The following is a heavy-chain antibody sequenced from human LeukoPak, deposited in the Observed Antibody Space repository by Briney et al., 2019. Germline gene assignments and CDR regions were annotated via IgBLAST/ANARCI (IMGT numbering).Heavy chain of an antibody. Sequence: GGSLRLSCAASGFTFSSYAMSWVRQAPGKGLEWVSAISGSGGSTYYADSVKGRFTISRDNSKNTLYLQMNSLRAEDTAVYYCAKAVGWAVAGTSDYWGQGTLVTVSS. D-gene: IGHD6-19*01. CDR3: AKAVGWAVAGTSDY. CDR2: ISGSGGST. J-gene: IGHJ4*02. CDR1: GFTFSSYA. V-gene: IGHV3-23*01.